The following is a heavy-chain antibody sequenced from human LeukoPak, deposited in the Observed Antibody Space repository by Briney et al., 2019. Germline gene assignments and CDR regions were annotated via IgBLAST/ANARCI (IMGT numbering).Heavy chain of an antibody. CDR2: INHSGST. D-gene: IGHD3-22*01. V-gene: IGHV4-34*01. CDR1: GESFSDYF. CDR3: ARWNYDSSGNTYDRAFDI. J-gene: IGHJ3*02. Sequence: SETLSLTCAVYGESFSDYFWSWIRQPPGKGLEWIGKINHSGSTNYNASLKSRVTISVDTSKNQFSLKLSSVTAADTAVYYCARWNYDSSGNTYDRAFDIWGQGTMVTASS.